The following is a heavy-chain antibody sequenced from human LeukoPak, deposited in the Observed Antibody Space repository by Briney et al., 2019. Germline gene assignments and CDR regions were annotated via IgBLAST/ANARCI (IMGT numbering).Heavy chain of an antibody. CDR1: GGSISSSNYY. V-gene: IGHV4-39*01. J-gene: IGHJ4*02. CDR3: ATITFGGVKGSYYFDY. Sequence: SETLSLTCTVSGGSISSSNYYWGWIRQPPGKGLEWIGSMYHSGSTYYNPSLKSRVTISVDTTKNQSFLKLSSETAADTAVYYCATITFGGVKGSYYFDYRGQGTLVTVSS. D-gene: IGHD3-16*01. CDR2: MYHSGST.